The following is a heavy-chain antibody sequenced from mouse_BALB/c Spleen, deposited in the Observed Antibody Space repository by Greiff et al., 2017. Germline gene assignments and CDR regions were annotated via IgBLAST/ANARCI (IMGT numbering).Heavy chain of an antibody. J-gene: IGHJ1*01. D-gene: IGHD2-4*01. CDR1: GFTFSSYA. Sequence: DVQLVESGGGLVKPGGSLKLSCAASGFTFSSYAMSWVRQTPEKRLEWVASISSGGSTYYPDSVKGRFTISRDNARNILYLQMSSLRSEDTAMYYCARGEGLRRYFDVWGAGTTVTVSS. CDR3: ARGEGLRRYFDV. CDR2: ISSGGST. V-gene: IGHV5-6-5*01.